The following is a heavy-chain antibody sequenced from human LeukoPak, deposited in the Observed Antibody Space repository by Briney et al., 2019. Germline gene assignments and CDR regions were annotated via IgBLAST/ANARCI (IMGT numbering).Heavy chain of an antibody. D-gene: IGHD2-21*02. CDR3: AKKTSYCGGDCYPYYFDH. J-gene: IGHJ4*02. CDR1: GFAFSSYT. CDR2: ITGSGGST. Sequence: PGGSLRLSCAASGFAFSSYTMGWVPQAPGKGLEWVSAITGSGGSTYYADSVKGRFTISRDSSKNTLYLQMNSLRAEDTAVYYCAKKTSYCGGDCYPYYFDHWGQGTLVTVSS. V-gene: IGHV3-23*01.